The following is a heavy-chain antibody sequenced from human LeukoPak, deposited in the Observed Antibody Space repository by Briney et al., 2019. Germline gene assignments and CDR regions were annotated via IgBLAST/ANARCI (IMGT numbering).Heavy chain of an antibody. Sequence: SETLSLTCTVSGGSISSYYWSWIRQPPGKGLQWIGYIYSSGSTNYNPSLKSRVTISLDTSKNQFSLKLTSVTAADTAVYYCASNTATVFDYWGQGALVTVSS. D-gene: IGHD2-21*02. CDR1: GGSISSYY. V-gene: IGHV4-59*01. CDR3: ASNTATVFDY. CDR2: IYSSGST. J-gene: IGHJ4*02.